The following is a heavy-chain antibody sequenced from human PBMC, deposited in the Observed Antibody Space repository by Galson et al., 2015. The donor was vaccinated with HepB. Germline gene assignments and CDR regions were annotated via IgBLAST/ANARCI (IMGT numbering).Heavy chain of an antibody. CDR3: ARMLYSSGWYSDY. CDR1: GFTFSDYY. V-gene: IGHV3-11*01. CDR2: ISSSGSTI. J-gene: IGHJ4*02. D-gene: IGHD6-19*01. Sequence: SLRLSCAASGFTFSDYYMSWIRQAPGKGLEWVSYISSSGSTIYYADSVKGRFTISRDNAKNSLYLQMNSLRAEDTAVYYCARMLYSSGWYSDYWGQGTLVTVSS.